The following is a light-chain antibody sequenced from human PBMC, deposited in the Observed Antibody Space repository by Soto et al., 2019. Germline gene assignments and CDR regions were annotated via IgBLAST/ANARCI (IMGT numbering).Light chain of an antibody. Sequence: QSVLAQPPSVSGSPGQSVAISCTGTSSDVGSYNYVSWYQQHPGKAPKLMIYDVSNRPSGVSNRFSGSKSGNTASLTISGLQAEDEADYYCSSYTSSTTWVFGGGTKVTVL. J-gene: IGLJ3*02. CDR1: SSDVGSYNY. CDR3: SSYTSSTTWV. V-gene: IGLV2-14*01. CDR2: DVS.